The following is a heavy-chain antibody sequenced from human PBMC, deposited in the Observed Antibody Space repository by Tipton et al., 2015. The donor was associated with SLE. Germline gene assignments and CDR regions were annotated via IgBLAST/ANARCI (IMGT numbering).Heavy chain of an antibody. V-gene: IGHV3-23*01. J-gene: IGHJ4*02. CDR1: GFTFSSYS. Sequence: GSLRLSCAASGFTFSSYSMNWVRQAPGKGLEWVSAISGSGGSTYYADSVKGRFTISRDNSKNTLYLQMNSLRAEDTAVYYCAKERVWGSYRFDYWGQGTLVTVSS. D-gene: IGHD3-16*02. CDR3: AKERVWGSYRFDY. CDR2: ISGSGGST.